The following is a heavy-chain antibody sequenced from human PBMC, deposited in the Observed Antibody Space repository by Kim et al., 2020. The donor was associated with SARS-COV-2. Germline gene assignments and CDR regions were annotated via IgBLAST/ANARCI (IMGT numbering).Heavy chain of an antibody. D-gene: IGHD3-22*01. Sequence: SETLSLTCAVYGGSFSGYYWSWIRQPPGKGLEWIGEINHSGSTNYNPSLKSRVTISVDTSKNQFSLQLSSVTAADTAVYYCARIGDYDSSGYYYLSYWGQGTLVTVSS. CDR2: INHSGST. CDR3: ARIGDYDSSGYYYLSY. V-gene: IGHV4-34*01. CDR1: GGSFSGYY. J-gene: IGHJ4*02.